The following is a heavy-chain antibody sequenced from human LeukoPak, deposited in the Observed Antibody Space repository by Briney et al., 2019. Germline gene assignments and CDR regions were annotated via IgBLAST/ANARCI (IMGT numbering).Heavy chain of an antibody. J-gene: IGHJ6*02. D-gene: IGHD2-2*01. V-gene: IGHV4-34*01. CDR2: INHSGST. Sequence: SETLSLTCAVYGGSFSGYYWSWIRQPPGKGLEWIGEINHSGSTNYNPSLKSRVTISVDTSKNQFSLTLSSVTASDTAVYYCARAPGYCSSTSCRSRRYGMDVWGQGTTVTVSS. CDR1: GGSFSGYY. CDR3: ARAPGYCSSTSCRSRRYGMDV.